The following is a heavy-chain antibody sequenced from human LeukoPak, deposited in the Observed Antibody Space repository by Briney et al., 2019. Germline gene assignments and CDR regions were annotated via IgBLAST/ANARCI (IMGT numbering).Heavy chain of an antibody. CDR1: GGTFSSYA. CDR3: ARPYYYGSGSYASGMDV. D-gene: IGHD3-10*01. V-gene: IGHV1-69*13. Sequence: SVKVSCKASGGTFSSYAISWVRQAPGQGLEWMGGIIPIFGTANYAQKFQGRVTITADESTSTAYMELSSLRSEDTAVYYCARPYYYGSGSYASGMDVWGQGTTVTVSS. J-gene: IGHJ6*02. CDR2: IIPIFGTA.